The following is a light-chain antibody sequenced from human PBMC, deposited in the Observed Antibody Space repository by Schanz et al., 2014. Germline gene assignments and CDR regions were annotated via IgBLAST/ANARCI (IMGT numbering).Light chain of an antibody. J-gene: IGLJ3*02. CDR1: SSDVGGYNY. CDR2: DVS. Sequence: QSALTQPASVSGSPGQSITISCTGTSSDVGGYNYVSWYQQHPGKAPKLMIYDVSNRPSGVSNRFSGSKSGNTASLTISGLQAEDEADYYCSSYTSSSPLEFGGGTKLTVL. CDR3: SSYTSSSPLE. V-gene: IGLV2-14*01.